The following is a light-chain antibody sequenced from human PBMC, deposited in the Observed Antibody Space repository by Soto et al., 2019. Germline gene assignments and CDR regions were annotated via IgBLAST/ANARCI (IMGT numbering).Light chain of an antibody. CDR3: CSYAGSSTYV. V-gene: IGLV2-23*02. CDR1: SSDVGSYNL. J-gene: IGLJ1*01. Sequence: SGSPGQSITISCTGTSSDVGSYNLVSWYQQHPGKAPKLMIYEVSKRPSGVSNRFSGSKSGNTASLTISGLQAEDEADYYCCSYAGSSTYVFGTGTKVTVL. CDR2: EVS.